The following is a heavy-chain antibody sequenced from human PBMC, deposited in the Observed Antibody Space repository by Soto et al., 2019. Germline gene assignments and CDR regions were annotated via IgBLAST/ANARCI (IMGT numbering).Heavy chain of an antibody. CDR1: GFSLSNYW. D-gene: IGHD5-12*01. Sequence: EVQLVESGGVSVQPGGSLRLSCAASGFSLSNYWMHWVRQAPGKGLVWVSRINIDGSTTTYADSVKGRFTISRDNAKNTLYLQMNSLRDEDTAVYYCVRIRRGDGYTFGYWGQVTPVTVSS. CDR2: INIDGSTT. V-gene: IGHV3-74*01. CDR3: VRIRRGDGYTFGY. J-gene: IGHJ4*02.